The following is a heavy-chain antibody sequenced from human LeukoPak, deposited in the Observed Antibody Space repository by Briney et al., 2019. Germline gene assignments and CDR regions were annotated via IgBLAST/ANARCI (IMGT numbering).Heavy chain of an antibody. CDR2: IYYSGST. Sequence: SETLSLTCTVSGGSISSYYWSWIRQPPGKGLEWIGYIYYSGSTNYNPSLKSRVTKSVDTSKNQFSLKLSSVTAADTAVYYCARNSGSGSLFDYWGQGTLVTVSS. CDR3: ARNSGSGSLFDY. J-gene: IGHJ4*02. V-gene: IGHV4-59*01. D-gene: IGHD3-10*01. CDR1: GGSISSYY.